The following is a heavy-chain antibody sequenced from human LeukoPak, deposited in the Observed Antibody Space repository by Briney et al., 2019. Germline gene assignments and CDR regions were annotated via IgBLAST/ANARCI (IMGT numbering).Heavy chain of an antibody. CDR1: GGSISSGGYY. J-gene: IGHJ3*02. CDR3: AREPDDAFDI. V-gene: IGHV4-30-2*01. CDR2: IYHSGST. Sequence: SQTLSLTCTVSGGSISSGGYYWSWIRQPPGKGLEWIGYIYHSGSTYYNPSLKSRVTISVDRSKNQFSLKLSSVTAADTAVYYCAREPDDAFDIWGQGTMVTVSS.